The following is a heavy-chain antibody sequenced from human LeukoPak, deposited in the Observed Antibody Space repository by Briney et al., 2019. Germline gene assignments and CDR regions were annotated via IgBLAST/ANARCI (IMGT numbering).Heavy chain of an antibody. Sequence: GSLRLSCAASGFTFSSYEMNWVRQAPGKGLEWVSCISNSGSTIYYADSVKGRFTISRDNAKNSLYLQMDSLRAEDMAVYYCASGPDYGDLYYYYYMDVWGKGTTVTVSS. V-gene: IGHV3-48*03. CDR3: ASGPDYGDLYYYYYMDV. CDR2: ISNSGSTI. D-gene: IGHD4-17*01. CDR1: GFTFSSYE. J-gene: IGHJ6*03.